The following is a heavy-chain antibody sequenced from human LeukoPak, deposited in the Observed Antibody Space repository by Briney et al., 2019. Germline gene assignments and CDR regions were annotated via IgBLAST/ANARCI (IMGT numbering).Heavy chain of an antibody. D-gene: IGHD4-17*01. CDR1: VGTFSNYV. Sequence: ASVKDSCKASVGTFSNYVINWVRQAPGQGLEWMGWISAYNGNTNYAQKLQGRVTMTTDTSTSTAYMELRSLRSDDTAVYYCARDGPMTTGYDYWGQGTLVTVSS. V-gene: IGHV1-18*01. CDR3: ARDGPMTTGYDY. J-gene: IGHJ4*02. CDR2: ISAYNGNT.